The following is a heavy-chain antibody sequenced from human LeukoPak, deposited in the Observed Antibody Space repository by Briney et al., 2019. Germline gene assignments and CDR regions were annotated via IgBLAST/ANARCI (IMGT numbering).Heavy chain of an antibody. CDR2: INWNGGST. V-gene: IGHV3-20*04. CDR1: GFTFDDYG. Sequence: PGGSLRLSCAASGFTFDDYGMGWVRQAPGKGLKWVSGINWNGGSTGYADSVKGRFTISRDNAKNSLYLQMNSLRAEDTALYYCARGGRYDSSGYYFANWFDPWGQGTLVTVSS. CDR3: ARGGRYDSSGYYFANWFDP. D-gene: IGHD3-22*01. J-gene: IGHJ5*02.